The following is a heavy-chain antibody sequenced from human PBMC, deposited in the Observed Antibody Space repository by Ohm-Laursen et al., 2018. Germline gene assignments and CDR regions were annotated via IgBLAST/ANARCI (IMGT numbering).Heavy chain of an antibody. J-gene: IGHJ4*02. Sequence: SLRLSCTATGFTFSSYEMNWVRQAPGKGLEWVSYISSSGSTIYYADSVKGRFTISRDNAKNSLYLQMNSLRAEDTAVYYCAKDLSVVVPAANRKIQFDYWGQGTLVTVSS. CDR3: AKDLSVVVPAANRKIQFDY. V-gene: IGHV3-48*03. CDR1: GFTFSSYE. CDR2: ISSSGSTI. D-gene: IGHD2-2*01.